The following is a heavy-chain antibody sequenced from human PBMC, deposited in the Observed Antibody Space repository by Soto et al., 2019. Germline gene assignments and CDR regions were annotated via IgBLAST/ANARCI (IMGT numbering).Heavy chain of an antibody. J-gene: IGHJ3*02. D-gene: IGHD3-10*01. CDR2: FYYSGST. Sequence: SETLSLTCTVSGGSVSSGSYYWSWIRQPPGKGLEWIGYFYYSGSTNYNPSLKSRVTISVDTSKNQFSLKLSSVTAADTAVYYCARGLLKWGSGSRPDGFDIWGQGTMVTVSS. CDR3: ARGLLKWGSGSRPDGFDI. V-gene: IGHV4-61*01. CDR1: GGSVSSGSYY.